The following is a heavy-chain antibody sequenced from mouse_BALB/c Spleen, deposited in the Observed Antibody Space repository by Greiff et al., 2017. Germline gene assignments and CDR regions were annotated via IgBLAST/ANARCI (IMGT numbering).Heavy chain of an antibody. Sequence: DVMLVESGGGLVQPGGSLKLSCAASGFTFSSYGMSWVRQTPDKRLELVATINSNGGSTYYPDSVKGRFTISRDNAKNTLYLQMSSLKSEDTAMYYCARDSSLLRPYYFDYWGQGTTLTVSS. J-gene: IGHJ2*01. CDR1: GFTFSSYG. V-gene: IGHV5-6-3*01. D-gene: IGHD1-2*01. CDR3: ARDSSLLRPYYFDY. CDR2: INSNGGST.